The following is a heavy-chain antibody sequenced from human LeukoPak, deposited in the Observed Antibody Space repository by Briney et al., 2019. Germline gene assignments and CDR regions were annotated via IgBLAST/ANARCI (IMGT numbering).Heavy chain of an antibody. Sequence: GGSLRLSCAASGFTFSSYAMSWVRQAPGKGLEWVSAVSGSTGNTYYADSVKGRFTISRDNSKNTVYLQMNSLRAEDTAVYYCAKDPPYYYDSSGYEGGAFDIWGQGTMVTVSS. CDR3: AKDPPYYYDSSGYEGGAFDI. J-gene: IGHJ3*02. CDR2: VSGSTGNT. V-gene: IGHV3-23*01. CDR1: GFTFSSYA. D-gene: IGHD3-22*01.